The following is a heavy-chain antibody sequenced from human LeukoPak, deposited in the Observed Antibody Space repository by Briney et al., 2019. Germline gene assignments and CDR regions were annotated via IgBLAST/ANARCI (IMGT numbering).Heavy chain of an antibody. Sequence: GGSLRLSCAASGFTFSDYYMSWIRQAPGKGVEGVSYISSSGSTRYYADSVKGRFIISRDNAQNSLYLQMNSLRAEDTAVYYCARDGDYYDSSGYFWPWGQGTLVTVSS. J-gene: IGHJ5*02. CDR1: GFTFSDYY. CDR2: ISSSGSTR. V-gene: IGHV3-11*01. D-gene: IGHD3-22*01. CDR3: ARDGDYYDSSGYFWP.